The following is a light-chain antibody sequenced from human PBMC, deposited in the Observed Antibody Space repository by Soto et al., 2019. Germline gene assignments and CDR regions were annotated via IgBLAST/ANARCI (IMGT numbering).Light chain of an antibody. Sequence: EVVLTQSPATLSVSPGERATLSCRASQTVGSNLAWYQHKPGQAPRLLISGASTRATGIPARFSGSGSGTEFTLTISSLQSEDFAVYYCQQSNDWWTFGQGTKVDIK. V-gene: IGKV3-15*01. J-gene: IGKJ1*01. CDR2: GAS. CDR3: QQSNDWWT. CDR1: QTVGSN.